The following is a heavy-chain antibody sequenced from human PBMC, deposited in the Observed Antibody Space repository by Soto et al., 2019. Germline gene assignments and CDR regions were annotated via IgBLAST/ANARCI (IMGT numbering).Heavy chain of an antibody. V-gene: IGHV1-69*02. CDR3: ARQELGYCSGGSCYSVEAFDI. Sequence: QVQLVQSGAEVKKPGSSVKVSCKASGGTFSSYTISWVRQAPGQGLEWMGRIIPILGIANYAQKFQGRVTITADKSTRTAYMELSSLRSEDTAVYYCARQELGYCSGGSCYSVEAFDIWGQGTMVTVSS. CDR2: IIPILGIA. D-gene: IGHD2-15*01. CDR1: GGTFSSYT. J-gene: IGHJ3*02.